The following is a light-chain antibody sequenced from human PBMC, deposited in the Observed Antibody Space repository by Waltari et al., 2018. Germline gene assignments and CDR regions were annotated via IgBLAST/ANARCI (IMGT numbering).Light chain of an antibody. J-gene: IGKJ5*01. V-gene: IGKV3-15*01. CDR2: RAS. CDR1: QSIYDN. CDR3: QQYNRWPPIT. Sequence: VMRQSPATLSVSPGASATPLCRASQSIYDNLAWYQHKPGQAPRLLIYRASTRATGIPARFSGRGSGTEFTLTITSLQSEDSAVYYCQQYNRWPPITFGQGTRLEIK.